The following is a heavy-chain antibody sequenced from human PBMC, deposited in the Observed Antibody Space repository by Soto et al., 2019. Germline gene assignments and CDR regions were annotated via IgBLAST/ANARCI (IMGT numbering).Heavy chain of an antibody. Sequence: ASLKVSSKASGDTFSTYTITWRRQPPGQGLEWMGGVIPRSATSNYAQKFQGRVTITADKSTSTAYMELSSLISEDTAVYYCAREGLVLVPTAVDSDYYFYALEGWGQGATVSVSA. CDR1: GDTFSTYT. CDR2: VIPRSATS. CDR3: AREGLVLVPTAVDSDYYFYALEG. D-gene: IGHD2-2*01. V-gene: IGHV1-69*06. J-gene: IGHJ6*01.